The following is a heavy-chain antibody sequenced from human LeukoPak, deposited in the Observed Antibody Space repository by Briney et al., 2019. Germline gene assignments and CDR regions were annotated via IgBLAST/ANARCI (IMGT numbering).Heavy chain of an antibody. Sequence: GGSLRLSCAASGFTVSSNEMSWVRQAPGKGLEWVSSISGGSTYYADSRKGRFTISRDDSKNTLYLQMNSLKTEDTAVYYCTTPYYYGSGSYYGWGQGTLVTVSS. D-gene: IGHD3-10*01. CDR2: ISGGST. J-gene: IGHJ4*02. CDR1: GFTVSSNE. V-gene: IGHV3-38-3*01. CDR3: TTPYYYGSGSYYG.